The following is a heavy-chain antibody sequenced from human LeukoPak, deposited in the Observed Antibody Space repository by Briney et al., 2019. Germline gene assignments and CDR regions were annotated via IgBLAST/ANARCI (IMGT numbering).Heavy chain of an antibody. V-gene: IGHV3-48*02. CDR1: GFTFSSYS. D-gene: IGHD3-22*01. Sequence: GGSLRLSCAASGFTFSSYSMNWVRQAPGKGLEWVSYISSSSTIYYADSVKGRFTISRDNAKNSLYLQMNSLRDEDTAVYYCARAYYYDSSGYYNYWGQGTLVTVSS. CDR2: ISSSSTI. J-gene: IGHJ4*02. CDR3: ARAYYYDSSGYYNY.